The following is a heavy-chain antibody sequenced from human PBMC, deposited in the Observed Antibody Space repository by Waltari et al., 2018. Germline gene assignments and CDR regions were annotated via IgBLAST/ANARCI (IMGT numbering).Heavy chain of an antibody. CDR1: GFTVRSNY. CDR2: IYHSGST. V-gene: IGHV4-4*02. J-gene: IGHJ4*02. D-gene: IGHD4-17*01. CDR3: ASFGVNGDFVDY. Sequence: VQLVESGGGLIQPGGSLSLSCAASGFTVRSNYMSWVRQAPGKGLEWIGYIYHSGSTYYNPSLKSRVTISVDRSKNQFSLKLSSVTAADTAVYYCASFGVNGDFVDYWGQGTLVTVSS.